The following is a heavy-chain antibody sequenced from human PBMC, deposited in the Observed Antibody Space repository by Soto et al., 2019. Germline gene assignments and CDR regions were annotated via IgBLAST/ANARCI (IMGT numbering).Heavy chain of an antibody. CDR2: IYYSGST. Sequence: SETLSLTCTVSGGSISSYYWSWIRQPPGKGLEWIGYIYYSGSTNYNPSLKSRVNISVDTSKNQFYLKLNSVTAADTAVYYFARLHGGMVRGVIIYYYYMDVWGKGTTVTVS. V-gene: IGHV4-59*08. J-gene: IGHJ6*03. CDR3: ARLHGGMVRGVIIYYYYMDV. CDR1: GGSISSYY. D-gene: IGHD3-10*01.